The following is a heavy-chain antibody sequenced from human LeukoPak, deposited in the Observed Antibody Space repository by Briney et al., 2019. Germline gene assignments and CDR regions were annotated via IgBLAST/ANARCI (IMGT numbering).Heavy chain of an antibody. J-gene: IGHJ5*01. V-gene: IGHV6-1*01. CDR1: GDSVSSNSAA. CDR2: TYYRSKWSN. CDR3: ARGSAISVRTHDS. D-gene: IGHD2-21*01. Sequence: SQTLSLTCAISGDSVSSNSAAWNWIRQSPSRGLKWLGRTYYRSKWSNDYAVSVKSRITINPDTSKNQFSLQLNSVTPEDTAVYYCARGSAISVRTHDSWGQGTLVTVSS.